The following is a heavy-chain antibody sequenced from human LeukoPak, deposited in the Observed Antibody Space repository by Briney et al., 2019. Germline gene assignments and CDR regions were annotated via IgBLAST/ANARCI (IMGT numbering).Heavy chain of an antibody. Sequence: GGSLRLSCAASGFAFSIYAMTWVRQGPGKGLEWVSGISGSGGSTSYADSVKGRFTISRDNSKNTLYLQVNSLRDEDTAVYCCAKVSTLGSHFDYWGQGTQVTVSS. CDR3: AKVSTLGSHFDY. V-gene: IGHV3-23*01. CDR2: ISGSGGST. J-gene: IGHJ4*02. CDR1: GFAFSIYA. D-gene: IGHD3-10*01.